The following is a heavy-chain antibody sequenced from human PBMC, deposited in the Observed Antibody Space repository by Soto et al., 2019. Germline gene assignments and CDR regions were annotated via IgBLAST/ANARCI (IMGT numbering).Heavy chain of an antibody. CDR3: ISGVVNNGWHIVDS. V-gene: IGHV3-15*07. CDR2: IRSETDGGTT. CDR1: GFSFSNAY. Sequence: GGSLRLSCAASGFSFSNAYLNWVRQAPGKGLEWVGRIRSETDGGTTDYAAPLKGRFTMSRDDSKNTLYLQMNSLKTEDTAVYYCISGVVNNGWHIVDSWGQGTLVTVSS. J-gene: IGHJ4*02. D-gene: IGHD6-19*01.